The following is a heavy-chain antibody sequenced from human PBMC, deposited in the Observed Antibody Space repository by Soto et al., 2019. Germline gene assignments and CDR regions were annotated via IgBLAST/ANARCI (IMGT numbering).Heavy chain of an antibody. Sequence: SVKVSCKASGFTFTSSAVQWVRQARGQRLEWIGWIVVGSGNTNYAQKFQERVTITRDMSTSTAYMELSSLRSEDTAVYYCAAAWYYYGSGSTHAFDIWGQGTMVTVSS. CDR1: GFTFTSSA. J-gene: IGHJ3*02. CDR2: IVVGSGNT. D-gene: IGHD3-10*01. V-gene: IGHV1-58*01. CDR3: AAAWYYYGSGSTHAFDI.